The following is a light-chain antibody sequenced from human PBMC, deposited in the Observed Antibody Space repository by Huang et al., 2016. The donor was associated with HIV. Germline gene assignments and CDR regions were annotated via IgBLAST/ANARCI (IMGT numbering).Light chain of an antibody. CDR2: DAS. CDR3: QQRSEWLT. CDR1: QSISTY. J-gene: IGKJ4*01. V-gene: IGKV3-11*01. Sequence: EIVLTQSPATLSLSPGERATLPCRASQSISTYLAWYQHTSGQSPRLRIYDASKRAVGVPTRFSGRGSGTDFTLAISRLEPEDFAVYFCQQRSEWLTFGGGTRVDI.